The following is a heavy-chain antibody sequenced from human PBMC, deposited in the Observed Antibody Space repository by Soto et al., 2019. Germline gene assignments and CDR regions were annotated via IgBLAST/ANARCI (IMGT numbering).Heavy chain of an antibody. V-gene: IGHV1-2*02. D-gene: IGHD4-17*01. CDR1: GYTFTGHY. J-gene: IGHJ5*02. Sequence: ASVKVSCKASGYTFTGHYLHWVRQAPGQGPEYMGWIKSNTGDTKLTRSFHGRVTMTRDTSTSTAYMDLSSLRSDDTAVYFCAGGIGFGEFSAFDPWGQGTLVTVSS. CDR3: AGGIGFGEFSAFDP. CDR2: IKSNTGDT.